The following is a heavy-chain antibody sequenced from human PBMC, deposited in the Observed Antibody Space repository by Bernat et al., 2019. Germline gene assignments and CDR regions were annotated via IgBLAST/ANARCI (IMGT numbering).Heavy chain of an antibody. D-gene: IGHD2-15*01. V-gene: IGHV4-34*01. CDR2: INHSGST. J-gene: IGHJ5*02. CDR1: GGSFSGYY. Sequence: QVQLQESGPGLVKPSETLSLTCAVYGGSFSGYYWSWIRQPPGKGLEWIGEINHSGSTNYNPSLKSRVTISVDTAKNQFSLKLSSVTAADTAVYYCARGTAVVVVAATVWFDPWGQGTLVTVSS. CDR3: ARGTAVVVVAATVWFDP.